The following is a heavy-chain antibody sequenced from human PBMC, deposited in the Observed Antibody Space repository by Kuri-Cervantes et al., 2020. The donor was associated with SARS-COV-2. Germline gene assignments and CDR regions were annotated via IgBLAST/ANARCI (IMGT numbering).Heavy chain of an antibody. Sequence: GGSLRLSCAASGFTFSGHWIHWVRQAPGKGLVWVSRINPDGSYTNNADSVKGRFTLSRDNAKNMLFLQMNSLRAEGTAVYYCARNPRGYSGYGLFDYWGQGTLVTVSS. D-gene: IGHD5-12*01. CDR1: GFTFSGHW. CDR3: ARNPRGYSGYGLFDY. CDR2: INPDGSYT. V-gene: IGHV3-74*01. J-gene: IGHJ4*02.